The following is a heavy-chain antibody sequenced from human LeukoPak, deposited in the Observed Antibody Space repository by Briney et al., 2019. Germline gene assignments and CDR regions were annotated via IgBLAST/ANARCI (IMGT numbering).Heavy chain of an antibody. Sequence: GGSLRLSCAASGFTFSVHGMHWVRQAPGKGLEWVAVIWYDGSNKYYADSVKGRFTISRDNSKNTLYLQMNSLRAEDTAVYYCARDMVDYADGGNYWGQGTLVTVSS. CDR2: IWYDGSNK. CDR1: GFTFSVHG. J-gene: IGHJ4*02. CDR3: ARDMVDYADGGNY. D-gene: IGHD4-17*01. V-gene: IGHV3-33*01.